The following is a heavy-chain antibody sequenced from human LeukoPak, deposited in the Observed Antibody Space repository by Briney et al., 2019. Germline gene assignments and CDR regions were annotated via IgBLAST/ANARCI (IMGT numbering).Heavy chain of an antibody. CDR1: GYSFATYW. J-gene: IGHJ4*02. CDR3: ARRESEDDGSGYDY. D-gene: IGHD3-22*01. CDR2: IYPGDSDT. V-gene: IGHV5-51*01. Sequence: GESLKIFCKGSGYSFATYWIGWVRQMPGKGLEWVGIIYPGDSDTRYSPSFQDQVTISADKSISTAYLQWSSLEASDTAIYYCARRESEDDGSGYDYWGQGALVTVSS.